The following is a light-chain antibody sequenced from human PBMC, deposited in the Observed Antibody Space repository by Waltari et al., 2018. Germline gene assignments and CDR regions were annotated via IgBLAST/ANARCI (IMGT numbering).Light chain of an antibody. Sequence: QSALTQPRSVSGSPGQSVTISCTGTSGDVGGHDFVSWFQELPGKAPKLIIYDVTKRPSGVPDRFSGSKSANTASLTISGLQAEDEANYYCYSYAGRYTYIFGGGTKLTVL. V-gene: IGLV2-11*01. J-gene: IGLJ2*01. CDR1: SGDVGGHDF. CDR2: DVT. CDR3: YSYAGRYTYI.